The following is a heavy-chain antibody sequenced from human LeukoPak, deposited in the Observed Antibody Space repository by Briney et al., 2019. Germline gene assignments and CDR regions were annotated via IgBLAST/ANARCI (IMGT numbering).Heavy chain of an antibody. V-gene: IGHV3-21*01. CDR3: ASPYCTNGVCFDDAFDI. CDR1: GFSFSNYW. CDR2: ISSSSSYI. D-gene: IGHD2-8*01. J-gene: IGHJ3*02. Sequence: PGGSLRLSCVASGFSFSNYWMSWVRQAPGKGLEWVSSISSSSSYIYYADSVKGRFTISRDNAKNSLYLQMNSLRAEDTAVYYCASPYCTNGVCFDDAFDIWGQGTMVTVSS.